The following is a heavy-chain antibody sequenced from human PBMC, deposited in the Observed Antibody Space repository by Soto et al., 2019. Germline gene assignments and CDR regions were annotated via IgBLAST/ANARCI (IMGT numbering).Heavy chain of an antibody. CDR3: ARVAIVVVVAATAAPAWYFDL. Sequence: PGGSLRLSCAASGFTFSSYWMSWVRQAPGKGLEWVANIKQDGSEKYYVDSVKGRFTISRDNAKNSLYLQMNSLRAEDTAVYYCARVAIVVVVAATAAPAWYFDLWGRGTLRTVSS. CDR2: IKQDGSEK. CDR1: GFTFSSYW. D-gene: IGHD2-15*01. J-gene: IGHJ2*01. V-gene: IGHV3-7*03.